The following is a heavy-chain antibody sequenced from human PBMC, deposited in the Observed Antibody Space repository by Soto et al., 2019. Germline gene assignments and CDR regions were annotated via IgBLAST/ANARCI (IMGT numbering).Heavy chain of an antibody. Sequence: SVKVSCKASGGTFSSYAISWVRQAPGQGLEWMGGIIPIFGTANYAQKFQGRVTITADESTSTAYMELSSLRSEDTAVYYCARDLAAAGTLRSAFDIWGQGTMVT. CDR3: ARDLAAAGTLRSAFDI. D-gene: IGHD6-13*01. J-gene: IGHJ3*02. CDR2: IIPIFGTA. CDR1: GGTFSSYA. V-gene: IGHV1-69*13.